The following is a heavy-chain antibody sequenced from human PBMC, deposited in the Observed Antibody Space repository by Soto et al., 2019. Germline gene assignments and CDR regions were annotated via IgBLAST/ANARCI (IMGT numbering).Heavy chain of an antibody. Sequence: PGGSLRLSCAASGFTFSSYSMNWVRQAPGKGLEWVSSISSSSSYIYYADSVKGRFTISRDNAKNSLYLQMNSLRAEDTAVYYCARDPLGYCSSTSCYSYYMDVWGKGTTVTVSS. CDR3: ARDPLGYCSSTSCYSYYMDV. D-gene: IGHD2-2*01. V-gene: IGHV3-21*01. CDR1: GFTFSSYS. CDR2: ISSSSSYI. J-gene: IGHJ6*03.